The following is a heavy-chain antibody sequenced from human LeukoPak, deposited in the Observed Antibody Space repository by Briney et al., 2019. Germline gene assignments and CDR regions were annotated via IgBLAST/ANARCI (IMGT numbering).Heavy chain of an antibody. D-gene: IGHD1-7*01. J-gene: IGHJ4*02. CDR1: GFTFSSYA. V-gene: IGHV3-23*01. CDR2: ISGSGGST. Sequence: PGGSLRLSCAASGFTFSSYAMSWVRQAPGKGLEWVSAISGSGGSTYYADSVKGRFTISRDNAKNSLYLQMNSLRAEDTAVYYCARGITGTVDYWGQGTLVTVSS. CDR3: ARGITGTVDY.